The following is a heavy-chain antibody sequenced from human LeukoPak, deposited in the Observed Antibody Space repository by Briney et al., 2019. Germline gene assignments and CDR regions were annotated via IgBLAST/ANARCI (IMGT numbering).Heavy chain of an antibody. V-gene: IGHV3-66*01. CDR3: ARAIGVVDCGTQTCYPYHFDK. Sequence: GGSLRLSCAASGFSVRGSFMNWVRQAPGKGLEWVSLLSNTENSFYADSVKGRFTLSRDISNNTLYLHMHSLRGEATAVYFCARAIGVVDCGTQTCYPYHFDKWGRGTLVTVSS. CDR1: GFSVRGSF. J-gene: IGHJ4*02. D-gene: IGHD2-21*01. CDR2: LSNTENS.